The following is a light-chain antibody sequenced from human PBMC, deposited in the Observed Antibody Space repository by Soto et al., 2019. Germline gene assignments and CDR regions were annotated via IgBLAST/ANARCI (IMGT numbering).Light chain of an antibody. CDR3: QQYSSYPSLT. J-gene: IGKJ4*01. Sequence: DIQMTQSPSTLSASVGDRVSITCRASQTINNLMAWYQQKPGQAPKLLIYKASNLETGVPSRFSGSGSGTEFTLTISSLQPDDFATYYCQQYSSYPSLTFVGGTKVDIK. V-gene: IGKV1-5*03. CDR2: KAS. CDR1: QTINNL.